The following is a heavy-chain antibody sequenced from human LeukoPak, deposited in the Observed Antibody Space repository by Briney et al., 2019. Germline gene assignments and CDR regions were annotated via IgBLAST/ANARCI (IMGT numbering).Heavy chain of an antibody. CDR3: TREYLTVSYFDY. D-gene: IGHD4-11*01. J-gene: IGHJ4*02. Sequence: GGSLRLSCAASGFTFSTYSMNWVRQAPGKGLEWLSYISSGSTTIYYADSVKGRFTVSRDNAKNSLFLQMNSLRGEDTAVYYCTREYLTVSYFDYWGQGTLVTVSS. V-gene: IGHV3-48*04. CDR2: ISSGSTTI. CDR1: GFTFSTYS.